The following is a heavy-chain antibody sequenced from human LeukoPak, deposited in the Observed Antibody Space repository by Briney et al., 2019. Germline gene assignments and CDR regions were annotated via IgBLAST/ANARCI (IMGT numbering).Heavy chain of an antibody. Sequence: GGSLRLSCAASGFTFNTYSMNWVRQAPGKGLEWVSSISSSSKYIYYADSVKGRFTISRDNAKNSLYLQMNSLRAEDTAVYYCARATTRHHWFDPWGQGTLVTVSS. V-gene: IGHV3-21*01. CDR2: ISSSSKYI. CDR3: ARATTRHHWFDP. D-gene: IGHD1-14*01. CDR1: GFTFNTYS. J-gene: IGHJ5*02.